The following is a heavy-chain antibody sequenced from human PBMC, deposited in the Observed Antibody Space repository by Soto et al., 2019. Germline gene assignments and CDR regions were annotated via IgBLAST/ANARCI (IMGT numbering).Heavy chain of an antibody. Sequence: QVQLVESGGGVVRPGRSLRLSCAASGFAFSNYGMHWVRQAPGKGLEWVTVISYDGTNKYYADSVKGRFTISRDNSKNTLYLQMNSLGAEDTSIYYCAKDRGFRGGIMDYWGQGTLVTVSS. CDR3: AKDRGFRGGIMDY. J-gene: IGHJ4*02. CDR2: ISYDGTNK. D-gene: IGHD3-16*01. CDR1: GFAFSNYG. V-gene: IGHV3-30*18.